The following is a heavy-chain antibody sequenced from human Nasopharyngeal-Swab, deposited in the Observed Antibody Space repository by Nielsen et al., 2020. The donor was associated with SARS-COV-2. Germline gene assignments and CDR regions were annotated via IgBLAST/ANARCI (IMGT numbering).Heavy chain of an antibody. Sequence: RQAPGKGLEWIGSIYYSGSTYYNPSLKSRVTISVDTSKNQFSLKLSSVTAADTAVYYCAPYGSGCYGVYWGQGTLVTVSS. J-gene: IGHJ4*02. CDR2: IYYSGST. CDR3: APYGSGCYGVY. V-gene: IGHV4-39*01. D-gene: IGHD3-10*01.